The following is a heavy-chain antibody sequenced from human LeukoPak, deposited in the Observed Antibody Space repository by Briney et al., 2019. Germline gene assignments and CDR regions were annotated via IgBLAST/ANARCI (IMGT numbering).Heavy chain of an antibody. CDR3: AKGAYGDYRGDNWFDP. J-gene: IGHJ5*02. CDR2: ISGSGGST. Sequence: PGGSLRLSCAASGFTFSSYAMSWVRQAPGKGLEWVSAISGSGGSTYYADSVKGRFTISRDNSKNTLYLQMNSLRAEDTAVYYRAKGAYGDYRGDNWFDPWGQGTLVTVSS. CDR1: GFTFSSYA. D-gene: IGHD4-17*01. V-gene: IGHV3-23*01.